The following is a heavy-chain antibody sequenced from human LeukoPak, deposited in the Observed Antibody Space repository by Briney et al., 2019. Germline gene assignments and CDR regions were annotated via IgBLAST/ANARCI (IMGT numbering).Heavy chain of an antibody. CDR2: IRSSDNTI. Sequence: GGSLRLSCAASGFTFSDYYMSWIRQAPGKGLEWVSYIRSSDNTIHYADSVKGRFTISRDNAKNSLYLQMNSLRDEDTAVYYCAREAPMVRGVRRLFDYWGQGTLVTVSS. V-gene: IGHV3-11*04. J-gene: IGHJ4*02. D-gene: IGHD3-10*01. CDR3: AREAPMVRGVRRLFDY. CDR1: GFTFSDYY.